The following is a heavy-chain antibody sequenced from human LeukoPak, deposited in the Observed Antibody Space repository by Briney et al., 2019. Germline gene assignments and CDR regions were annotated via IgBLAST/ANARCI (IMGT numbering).Heavy chain of an antibody. J-gene: IGHJ4*02. Sequence: GGSLRLSCAASGFMFRSFEMYWVRQAPGKGLEWIAYISSGAITMYYADSVKGRFTISRDDAKNSLFLQMNSLRAEDTAVYYCALLAVASDFDYWGQGALVTFSS. D-gene: IGHD6-19*01. CDR2: ISSGAITM. CDR1: GFMFRSFE. CDR3: ALLAVASDFDY. V-gene: IGHV3-48*03.